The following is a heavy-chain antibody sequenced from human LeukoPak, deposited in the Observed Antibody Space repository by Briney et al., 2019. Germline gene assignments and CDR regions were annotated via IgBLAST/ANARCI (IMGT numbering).Heavy chain of an antibody. Sequence: GGSLRLSCAASGFTFSSYSMNWVRQAPGKGLEWVSSISSSSSYIYYADSVKGRFTISRDNAKNSLYLQMNSLRAEDTAVYYCARAGRSGYSYGSGNSFDYWGQGTLVTVSS. CDR1: GFTFSSYS. J-gene: IGHJ4*02. V-gene: IGHV3-21*01. D-gene: IGHD5-18*01. CDR3: ARAGRSGYSYGSGNSFDY. CDR2: ISSSSSYI.